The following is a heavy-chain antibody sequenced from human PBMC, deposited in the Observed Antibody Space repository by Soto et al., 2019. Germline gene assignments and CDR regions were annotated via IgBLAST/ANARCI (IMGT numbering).Heavy chain of an antibody. J-gene: IGHJ6*02. CDR2: MNPNSGNT. Sequence: SVRQATGKKHEWMGWMNPNSGNTGYAQKFQGRVTITADESTSTAYMELSSLRSEDTAVYYCARLGYCISTSCYPNYYYYGMDVWGQGTTVTVSS. CDR3: ARLGYCISTSCYPNYYYYGMDV. V-gene: IGHV1-8*03. D-gene: IGHD2-2*01.